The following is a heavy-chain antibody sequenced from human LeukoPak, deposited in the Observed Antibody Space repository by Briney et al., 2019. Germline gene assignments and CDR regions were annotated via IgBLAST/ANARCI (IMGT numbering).Heavy chain of an antibody. J-gene: IGHJ3*02. Sequence: GASVKVSCKASGYTFARYYIPWVRQAPGQRLEWMGIINPGGGNTNYAQKFQGRVTVTRDTSTTTVYLELSSLRSEDTDVYYCARDWNWGSSDAFDIWGQGTMVTVSS. CDR1: GYTFARYY. CDR3: ARDWNWGSSDAFDI. V-gene: IGHV1-46*01. CDR2: INPGGGNT. D-gene: IGHD7-27*01.